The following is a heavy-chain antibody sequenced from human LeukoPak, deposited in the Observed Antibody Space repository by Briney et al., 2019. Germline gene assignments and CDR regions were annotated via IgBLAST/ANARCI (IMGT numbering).Heavy chain of an antibody. CDR1: DGSFRSYS. CDR3: ARGYYPPRWYFDL. D-gene: IGHD3-10*01. V-gene: IGHV4-34*01. J-gene: IGHJ2*01. CDR2: IIEKGNG. Sequence: SETRSLTCALYDGSFRSYSWSWTLIRQTPEKGLEWIGEIIEKGNGNYKPYLKSRVTIDLDTSKNQFSLKLTSMTAADTAMYYCARGYYPPRWYFDLWGRGTLVTVSS.